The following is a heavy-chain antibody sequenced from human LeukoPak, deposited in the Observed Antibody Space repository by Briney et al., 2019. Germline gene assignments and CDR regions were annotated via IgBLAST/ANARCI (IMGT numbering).Heavy chain of an antibody. D-gene: IGHD3-10*01. J-gene: IGHJ4*02. CDR3: ARDANHYGSGSYGEGFDY. CDR2: ISSSSSYI. V-gene: IGHV3-21*01. Sequence: GGSLRLSCAASGFTFGSYWMHWVRQAPGKGLEWVSSISSSSSYIYYADSVKGRFTISRDNAKNSLYLQMNSLRAEDTAVYYCARDANHYGSGSYGEGFDYWGQGTLVTVSS. CDR1: GFTFGSYW.